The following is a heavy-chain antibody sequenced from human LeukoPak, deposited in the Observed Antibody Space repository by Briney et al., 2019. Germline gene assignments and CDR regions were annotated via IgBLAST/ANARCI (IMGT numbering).Heavy chain of an antibody. J-gene: IGHJ4*02. V-gene: IGHV4-59*01. D-gene: IGHD6-19*01. CDR2: IYYSGST. CDR1: GGSLSSYY. CDR3: ARRGSGSWWVFDY. Sequence: SETLSLTCAVSGGSLSSYYWRWVRQPPGKGLEWIGYIYYSGSTNYNPSLKSRVTISVDTSKDQFSLKLSSVTAADTAVYYCARRGSGSWWVFDYWGQGTLVTVSS.